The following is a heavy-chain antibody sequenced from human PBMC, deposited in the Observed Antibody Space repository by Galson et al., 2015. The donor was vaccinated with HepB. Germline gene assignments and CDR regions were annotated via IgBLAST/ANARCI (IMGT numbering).Heavy chain of an antibody. J-gene: IGHJ3*01. V-gene: IGHV4-31*03. Sequence: TLSLTCTVSGASTNAGGYFWTWIRQRPGEGLEWVGHIYHRGTTYYNPSLEGRLLISVDTSKNQFSLKLDSITAADTAVYYCARANRWELEPDALDFWGHGTWVTVSS. CDR3: ARANRWELEPDALDF. D-gene: IGHD1-26*01. CDR2: IYHRGTT. CDR1: GASTNAGGYF.